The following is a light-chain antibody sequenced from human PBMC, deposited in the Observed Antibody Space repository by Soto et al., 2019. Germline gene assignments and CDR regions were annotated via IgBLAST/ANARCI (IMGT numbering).Light chain of an antibody. CDR3: QQYGSSPTT. V-gene: IGKV3-20*01. CDR1: QSVSRNY. Sequence: DNVMTQSPATLSVSPGERATLFCRSSQSVSRNYLAWYQQKPGQAPRLLIYGASSRATGIPDRFSGSGSGTDFTLTISRLEPEDFAVYYCQQYGSSPTTFGQGTKVDIK. J-gene: IGKJ1*01. CDR2: GAS.